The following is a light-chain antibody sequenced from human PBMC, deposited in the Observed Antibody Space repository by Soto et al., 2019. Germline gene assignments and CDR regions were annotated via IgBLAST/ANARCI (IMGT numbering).Light chain of an antibody. J-gene: IGKJ5*01. CDR1: HSVNSH. CDR3: QQYKNWPL. Sequence: MTHSPATLSVSPWERVTLSCRTSHSVNSHVAWYQQKPGQAPRLLLYGASTRATGIPVRFSGSGFGTEFTLTISSLQSEDFAVYYCQQYKNWPLFGQGTRLEIK. V-gene: IGKV3-15*01. CDR2: GAS.